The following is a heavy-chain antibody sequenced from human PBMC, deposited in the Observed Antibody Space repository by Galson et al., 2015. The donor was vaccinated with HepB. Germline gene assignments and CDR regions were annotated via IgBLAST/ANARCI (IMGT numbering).Heavy chain of an antibody. V-gene: IGHV3-20*04. Sequence: SLRLSCAASGFTFDDYGMSWVRQAPGKGLEWVSGINWNGGSTGYADSVKGRFTISRDNAKNSLYLQMNSLRAEDTALYYCARDPYCSGGSCPPDYWGQGTLVTVSS. J-gene: IGHJ4*02. CDR3: ARDPYCSGGSCPPDY. CDR2: INWNGGST. D-gene: IGHD2-15*01. CDR1: GFTFDDYG.